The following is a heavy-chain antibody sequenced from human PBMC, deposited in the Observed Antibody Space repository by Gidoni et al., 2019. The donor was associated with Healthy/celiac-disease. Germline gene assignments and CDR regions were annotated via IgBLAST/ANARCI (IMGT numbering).Heavy chain of an antibody. CDR3: ASRYCSGGSCYFDY. CDR2: ST. J-gene: IGHJ4*02. V-gene: IGHV4-31*02. D-gene: IGHD2-15*01. Sequence: STYYNPSLKSRVTISVDTSKNQFSLKLSSVTAADTAVYYCASRYCSGGSCYFDYWGQGTLVTVSS.